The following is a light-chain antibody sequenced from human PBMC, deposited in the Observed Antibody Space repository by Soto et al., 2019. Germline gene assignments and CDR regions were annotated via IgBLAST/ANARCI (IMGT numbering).Light chain of an antibody. J-gene: IGKJ4*01. Sequence: EIVLTQSPVTLSLSPGERATLSCRASRSVNNFVAWYQEKPGQAPSLLIYDASNRASDIPDRFSGSGSGTDYTLTISSLEPEDFAVYYCHQRDGWTPTFGGGTKVDI. V-gene: IGKV3-11*01. CDR2: DAS. CDR3: HQRDGWTPT. CDR1: RSVNNF.